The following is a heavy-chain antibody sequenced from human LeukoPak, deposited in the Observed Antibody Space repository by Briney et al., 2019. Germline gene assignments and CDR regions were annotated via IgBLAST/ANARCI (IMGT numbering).Heavy chain of an antibody. CDR1: GYPISRGYY. J-gene: IGHJ1*01. V-gene: IGHV4-38-2*01. Sequence: SETLSLTCAVSGYPISRGYYWGWVRQPPGKGLEWIGNIDYSGTTYYSAPLRGRATISADTSKNQFSLKLNSVTAADTAVYYCTRAGSSGYYYFQRWGQGTLVTVSS. D-gene: IGHD3-22*01. CDR2: IDYSGTT. CDR3: TRAGSSGYYYFQR.